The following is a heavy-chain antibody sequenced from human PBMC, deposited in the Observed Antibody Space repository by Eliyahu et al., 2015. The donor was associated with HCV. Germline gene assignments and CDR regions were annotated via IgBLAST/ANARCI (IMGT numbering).Heavy chain of an antibody. D-gene: IGHD5-18*01. CDR3: AMGTAMVAFDY. V-gene: IGHV3-23*01. CDR1: GFTFXSYA. CDR2: ISGSGGST. J-gene: IGHJ4*02. Sequence: EVQLLESGGGLVQPGGXLRLSCXASGFTFXSYAMGWVRQAPGKGLEWVSAISGSGGSTYYADSVKGRFTISRDNSKNTLYLQMNSLRAEDTAVYYCAMGTAMVAFDYWGQGTLVTVSS.